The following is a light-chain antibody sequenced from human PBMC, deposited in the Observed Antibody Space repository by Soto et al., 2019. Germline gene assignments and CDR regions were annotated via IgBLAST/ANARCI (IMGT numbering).Light chain of an antibody. V-gene: IGKV1-9*01. Sequence: DIQLTQSPSFLSASVGDRVTITCRASQGIISYLAWYHLKPGKAPKLLISTASSLQSGVPSRFSGSGSGTEFTLTISSLQPEDFAIYYCHQRMSWPRTFGQGTKVDIK. J-gene: IGKJ1*01. CDR1: QGIISY. CDR2: TAS. CDR3: HQRMSWPRT.